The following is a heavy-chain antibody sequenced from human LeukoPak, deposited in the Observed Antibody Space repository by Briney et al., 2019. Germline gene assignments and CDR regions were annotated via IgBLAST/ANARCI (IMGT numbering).Heavy chain of an antibody. CDR3: ANGGIIHSTNFDY. CDR2: ISGRGGTT. V-gene: IGHV3-23*01. D-gene: IGHD2-2*01. CDR1: GFTFSSYA. J-gene: IGHJ4*02. Sequence: GGSLRLSCAGSGFTFSSYAMSWVRQAPGKGLEWVSGISGRGGTTYYADSVKGRFTISRDNSKNTLYLQMNSLRAEDTAVYYCANGGIIHSTNFDYWGQGTLVTVSS.